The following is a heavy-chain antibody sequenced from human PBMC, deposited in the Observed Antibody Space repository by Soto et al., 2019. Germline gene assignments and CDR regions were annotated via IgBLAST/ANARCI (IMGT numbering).Heavy chain of an antibody. Sequence: PSETLSLTCTVSGDSIISSDFYWGWVRQPPGKGLEWIGSIFYLGSSYYNPSLKSRVTMSVDTSKNQFSLRLRSVTAADTAVYYCARCEGGYGDYCLYWFDPWGQGTLVTVSS. D-gene: IGHD4-17*01. V-gene: IGHV4-39*07. CDR1: GDSIISSDFY. CDR2: IFYLGSS. CDR3: ARCEGGYGDYCLYWFDP. J-gene: IGHJ5*02.